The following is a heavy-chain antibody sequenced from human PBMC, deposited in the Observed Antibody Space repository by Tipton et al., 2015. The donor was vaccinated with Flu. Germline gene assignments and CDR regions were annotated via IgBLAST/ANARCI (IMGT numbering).Heavy chain of an antibody. CDR1: GGSISSHY. Sequence: QLVQSGPGVVKSSETLSLTCSVSGGSISSHYWSWIRQPAGRGLEWIGRISASGSTNYSPSLKSRVTMSIQMSNDQISLRLRSLTAADTAVYYCARDQCNWGPCDFFYGMDVWGQGTTVTVSS. J-gene: IGHJ6*02. CDR2: ISASGST. V-gene: IGHV4-4*07. D-gene: IGHD7-27*01. CDR3: ARDQCNWGPCDFFYGMDV.